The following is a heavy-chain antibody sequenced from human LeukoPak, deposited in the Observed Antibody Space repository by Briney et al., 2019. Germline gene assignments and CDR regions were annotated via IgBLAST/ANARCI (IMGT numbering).Heavy chain of an antibody. CDR3: ARFYSSSWDAFDY. CDR2: INAGNGNT. D-gene: IGHD6-13*01. Sequence: ASVKVSCKASGYTFTSYAMHWVRQAPGQRLEWMGWINAGNGNTKYSQKFQGRVTITRDTSASTAYMELSGLRSEDTAVYYCARFYSSSWDAFDYWGQGTLVTVSS. V-gene: IGHV1-3*01. J-gene: IGHJ4*02. CDR1: GYTFTSYA.